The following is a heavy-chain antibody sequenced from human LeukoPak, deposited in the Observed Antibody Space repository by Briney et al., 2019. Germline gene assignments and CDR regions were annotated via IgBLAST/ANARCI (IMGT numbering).Heavy chain of an antibody. Sequence: PDRSLRLSCAASGLNFDDSAMHWVRQAPGKGLEWVSGISWNSVTVAYADSVKGRFTISRDNGKNSLYLQMNSLRADDTALYYCAEAVGYCTNGVCYKYFHHWGQGTLVTVSS. D-gene: IGHD2-8*01. V-gene: IGHV3-9*01. CDR1: GLNFDDSA. CDR2: ISWNSVTV. CDR3: AEAVGYCTNGVCYKYFHH. J-gene: IGHJ1*01.